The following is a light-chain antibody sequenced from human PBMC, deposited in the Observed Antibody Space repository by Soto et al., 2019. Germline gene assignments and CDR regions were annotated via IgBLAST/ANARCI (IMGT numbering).Light chain of an antibody. CDR1: SSDVGGYNY. Sequence: QFALTQPASVSGSPGQSITISCTGTSSDVGGYNYVSWYQQHPGKAPKLIIYDVSNRPSGVSNRFSGSKSGNTASLTISGLQAEDEADYYCSSYASSSIYVFGTGTRSPS. CDR2: DVS. CDR3: SSYASSSIYV. V-gene: IGLV2-14*01. J-gene: IGLJ1*01.